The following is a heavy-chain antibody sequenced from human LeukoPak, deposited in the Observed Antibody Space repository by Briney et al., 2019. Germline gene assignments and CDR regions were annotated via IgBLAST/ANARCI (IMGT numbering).Heavy chain of an antibody. CDR1: GGSISSSNW. J-gene: IGHJ4*02. V-gene: IGHV4-4*02. CDR2: IYHSGST. CDR3: ARDDPSYYGSGSYLAY. Sequence: PSETLSLTCAVSGGSISSSNWWSWVRQPPGKGLEWIGEIYHSGSTNYNPSLKSRVTISVDKSKNQFSLKLSSVTAADTAVYYCARDDPSYYGSGSYLAYWGQRTLVTVSS. D-gene: IGHD3-10*01.